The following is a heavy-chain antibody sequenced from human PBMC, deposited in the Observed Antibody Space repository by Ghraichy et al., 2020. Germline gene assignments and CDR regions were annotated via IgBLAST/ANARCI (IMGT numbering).Heavy chain of an antibody. J-gene: IGHJ6*02. CDR2: IGTAGDT. V-gene: IGHV3-13*01. Sequence: GESLNISCAASGFTFNRYDMHWVRQATGKGLEWVSAIGTAGDTHYTDSAKGRFTISREDVKNTFYLQMNSLRAGDTAVYYCTRSGQSYFRGLDVWGQGTTVTVSS. CDR1: GFTFNRYD. D-gene: IGHD1-26*01. CDR3: TRSGQSYFRGLDV.